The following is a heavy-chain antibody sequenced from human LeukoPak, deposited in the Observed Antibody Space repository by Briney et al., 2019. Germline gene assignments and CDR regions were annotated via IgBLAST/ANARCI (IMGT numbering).Heavy chain of an antibody. CDR3: ARQNTRYNWNDVSSDY. J-gene: IGHJ4*02. Sequence: GESLKISCKGSGYSFTSYWIGWVRQMPGKGLEWMGIIYPGDSDTRYSPSFQGQVTISADKSISTAYLQWSSLKASDTAMYYCARQNTRYNWNDVSSDYWGQGTLVTVPS. CDR2: IYPGDSDT. D-gene: IGHD1-1*01. V-gene: IGHV5-51*01. CDR1: GYSFTSYW.